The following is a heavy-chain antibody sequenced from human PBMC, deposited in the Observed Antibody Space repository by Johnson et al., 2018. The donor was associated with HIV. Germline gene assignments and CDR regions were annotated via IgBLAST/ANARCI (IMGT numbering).Heavy chain of an antibody. J-gene: IGHJ3*02. CDR3: ARAEIYEGRVGDFAFDI. CDR1: GFTFDDYA. CDR2: IRWDGAIT. D-gene: IGHD3-10*01. V-gene: IGHV3-43D*03. Sequence: VQLVESGGGLVQPGRSLRLSCAVSGFTFDDYAMHWVRQAPGNGLEWVSLIRWDGAITSYVDSVKGRFTISRDNSRNSLYLQMKSLRVEDTALYYCARAEIYEGRVGDFAFDIWGRGTMVTVSS.